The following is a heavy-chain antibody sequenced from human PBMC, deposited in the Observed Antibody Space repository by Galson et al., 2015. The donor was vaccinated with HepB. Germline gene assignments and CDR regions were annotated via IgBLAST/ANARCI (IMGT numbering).Heavy chain of an antibody. V-gene: IGHV1-69*13. CDR1: GGTFSSYA. Sequence: SVKVSCKASGGTFSSYAISWVRQAPGQGLEWMGGIIPIFGTANYAQKFQGRVTITADESTSTAYMELSSLRSEDTAVYCCARVSWGYSSSAPYYYGMDVWGQGTTVTVSS. J-gene: IGHJ6*02. CDR3: ARVSWGYSSSAPYYYGMDV. CDR2: IIPIFGTA. D-gene: IGHD6-6*01.